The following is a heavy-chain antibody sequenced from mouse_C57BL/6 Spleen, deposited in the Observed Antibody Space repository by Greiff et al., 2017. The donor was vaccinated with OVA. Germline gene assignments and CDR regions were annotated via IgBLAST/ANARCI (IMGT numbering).Heavy chain of an antibody. CDR2: INPNNGGT. CDR1: GYTFTDYY. CDR3: ARHGYYAMDY. J-gene: IGHJ4*01. Sequence: EVQLQQSGPELVKPGASVKISCKASGYTFTDYYMNWVKQSHGKSLEWIGDINPNNGGTSYNQTFKGKATLTVDKSSSTAYMELRSLTSEDSAVYYCARHGYYAMDYWGQGTSVTVSS. V-gene: IGHV1-26*01.